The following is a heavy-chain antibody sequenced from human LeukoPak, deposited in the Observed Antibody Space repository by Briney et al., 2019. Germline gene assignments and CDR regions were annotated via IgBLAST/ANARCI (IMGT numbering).Heavy chain of an antibody. J-gene: IGHJ4*02. CDR3: ARVVLYYNFWSGYQIPGDFDY. Sequence: SVKVSCKASGGTFSSYAISWVRQAPGQGLEWMGGIIPIFGTANYAQKFQGRVTITADESTSTAYMELSSLRSEDTAVYYCARVVLYYNFWSGYQIPGDFDYWGQGTLVTVSS. V-gene: IGHV1-69*13. CDR2: IIPIFGTA. CDR1: GGTFSSYA. D-gene: IGHD3-3*01.